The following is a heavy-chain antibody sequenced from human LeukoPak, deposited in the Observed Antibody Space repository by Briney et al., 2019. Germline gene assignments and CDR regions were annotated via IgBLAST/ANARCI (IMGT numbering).Heavy chain of an antibody. Sequence: SETLSLTCTVSGGSISSYYWSWIRQPPGKGLEWIGYIYYSGCTNYNPSLKSRVTISVDTSKNQFSLKLSSVTAADTAVYYCARDYYYLEYNWFDPWGQGTLVTVSS. V-gene: IGHV4-59*01. J-gene: IGHJ5*02. CDR3: ARDYYYLEYNWFDP. CDR1: GGSISSYY. CDR2: IYYSGCT. D-gene: IGHD3-10*01.